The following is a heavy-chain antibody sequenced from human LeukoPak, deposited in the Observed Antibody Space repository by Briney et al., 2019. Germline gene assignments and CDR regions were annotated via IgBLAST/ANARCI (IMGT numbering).Heavy chain of an antibody. V-gene: IGHV3-74*01. Sequence: PGGSLRLSCAASGFTVSGNYMSWVRQAPGKGLVWVSRINSDGSSTSYADSVKGRFTISRDNAKNTLYLQMNSLRAEDTVVYYCARGARYYYDSSGYYYLDAFDIWGQGTMVTVSS. CDR2: INSDGSST. D-gene: IGHD3-22*01. J-gene: IGHJ3*02. CDR3: ARGARYYYDSSGYYYLDAFDI. CDR1: GFTVSGNY.